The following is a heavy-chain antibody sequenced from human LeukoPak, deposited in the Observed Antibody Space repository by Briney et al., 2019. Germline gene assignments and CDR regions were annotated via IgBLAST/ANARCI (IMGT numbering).Heavy chain of an antibody. CDR2: IYDRGPA. D-gene: IGHD3-10*01. V-gene: IGHV4-30-2*01. CDR3: ARSRQASGLFSS. CDR1: GGAIASGGYS. J-gene: IGHJ5*02. Sequence: SQTLSLTCTVSGGAIASGGYSWNWIRQPPGKGLEWIGCIYDRGPAYYNPSLKSRFTISVDRPKNQFFLNVTSLTAADTAVYYCARSRQASGLFSSWGQGAPVFVSS.